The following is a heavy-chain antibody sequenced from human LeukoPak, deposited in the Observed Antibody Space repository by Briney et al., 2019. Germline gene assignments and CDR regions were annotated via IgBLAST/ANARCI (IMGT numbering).Heavy chain of an antibody. CDR1: GFTFSSYE. D-gene: IGHD1-1*01. CDR2: ISSSGSTI. V-gene: IGHV3-48*03. CDR3: ARGSNYRLFDY. J-gene: IGHJ4*02. Sequence: GGSLRLSCAASGFTFSSYEMNWVRQAPGKGLDWVSYISSSGSTIYYADSVKGRFTISRDNAKNSLYLQMNSLRAEDTAVYYCARGSNYRLFDYWGQGTLVTVSS.